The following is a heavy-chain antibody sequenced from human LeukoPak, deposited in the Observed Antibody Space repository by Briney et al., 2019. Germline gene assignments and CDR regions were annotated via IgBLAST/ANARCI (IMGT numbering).Heavy chain of an antibody. V-gene: IGHV1-46*01. J-gene: IGHJ6*02. D-gene: IGHD3-22*01. CDR3: AREDSSGYYSGNYYYHGMDV. Sequence: ASVKVSCKASGYTFTSYYMHWVRQAPGQGLEWMGIINPSGGSTSYAQKFQGRVTMTRDTSTSTVYMELSSLRSEDTAVYYCAREDSSGYYSGNYYYHGMDVWGQGTTVTVSS. CDR1: GYTFTSYY. CDR2: INPSGGST.